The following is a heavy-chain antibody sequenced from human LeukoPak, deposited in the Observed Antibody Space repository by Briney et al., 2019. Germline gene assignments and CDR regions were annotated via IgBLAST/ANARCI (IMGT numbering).Heavy chain of an antibody. V-gene: IGHV4-39*01. D-gene: IGHD3-9*01. CDR3: ASTRYFDWLPQDADY. CDR2: IYYSGST. J-gene: IGHJ4*02. CDR1: GGSISSSSYY. Sequence: KPSETLSLTCTVSGGSISSSSYYWGWIRQPPGKGLEWIGSIYYSGSTYYNPSLKSRVTISVDTSKNQFSLKLSSVTAADTAVYYCASTRYFDWLPQDADYWGQGTLVTVSS.